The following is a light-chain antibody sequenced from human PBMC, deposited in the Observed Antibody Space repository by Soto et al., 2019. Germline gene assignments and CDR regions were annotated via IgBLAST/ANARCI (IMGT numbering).Light chain of an antibody. CDR1: SSGVGGYNY. CDR3: SSYTSSSTYVV. J-gene: IGLJ2*01. V-gene: IGLV2-14*01. Sequence: QSALTQPASVSGSPGQSITISCTGTSSGVGGYNYVSWYQQHPGKAPKLMIYDVSNRPSGVSNRFSGSKSGNTASLTISGLQAEDEADYYCSSYTSSSTYVVFGGATQVTVL. CDR2: DVS.